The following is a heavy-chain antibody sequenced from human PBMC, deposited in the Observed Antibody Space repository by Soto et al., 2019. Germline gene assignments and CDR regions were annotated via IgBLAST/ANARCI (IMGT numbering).Heavy chain of an antibody. CDR2: IDPSDSYT. J-gene: IGHJ6*02. D-gene: IGHD2-21*02. Sequence: PGESLKISCKGSGYIFIRYWIGWVRQMPGKGLEWMGRIDPSDSYTNYSPSFQGHVTISADKSISTAYLQWSSLKASDTAMYYCARPGANVTYYYYGMDVWGQGTTVTVSS. CDR3: ARPGANVTYYYYGMDV. CDR1: GYIFIRYW. V-gene: IGHV5-10-1*01.